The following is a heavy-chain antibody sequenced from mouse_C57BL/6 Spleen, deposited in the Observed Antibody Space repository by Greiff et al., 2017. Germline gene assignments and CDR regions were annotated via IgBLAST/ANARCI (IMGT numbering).Heavy chain of an antibody. J-gene: IGHJ2*01. Sequence: QVQLQQSGAELVRPGTSVKVSCKASGYAFTNYLIEWVKQRPGQGLEWIGVINPGSGGTNYNEKFKGKGTLTADKASSTAYMQLSSLTSEDSAVYFCARSSYDYGYWGQGTTLTVSS. D-gene: IGHD2-4*01. CDR2: INPGSGGT. V-gene: IGHV1-54*01. CDR3: ARSSYDYGY. CDR1: GYAFTNYL.